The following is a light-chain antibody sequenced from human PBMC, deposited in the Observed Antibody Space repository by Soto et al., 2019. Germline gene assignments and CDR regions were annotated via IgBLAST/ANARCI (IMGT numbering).Light chain of an antibody. CDR3: ISYTSSSTWV. Sequence: QSVLTQPPSVSGAPGQRVTISCTGSSSNIGAHYDVHWYQQLPGTAPKLLIYGNSNRPSGVPDRFSGSKSGTSASLAITGLQAEDEADYYCISYTSSSTWVFGGGTKLNVL. CDR2: GNS. V-gene: IGLV1-40*01. J-gene: IGLJ3*02. CDR1: SSNIGAHYD.